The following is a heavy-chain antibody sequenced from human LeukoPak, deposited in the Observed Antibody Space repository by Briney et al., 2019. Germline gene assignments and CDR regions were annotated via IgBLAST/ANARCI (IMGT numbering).Heavy chain of an antibody. D-gene: IGHD3-10*01. J-gene: IGHJ4*02. CDR3: AKDSRVLLWFGVDY. V-gene: IGHV3-23*01. CDR2: ISGSGGST. Sequence: GGSLRLSCAASGFTFSSYAMSWVRQAPGKGLEWVSAISGSGGSTYYADSVKGRFTISRDNSKNTLYLQMNSLRAEDTAVYYCAKDSRVLLWFGVDYWGQGTLVTVSS. CDR1: GFTFSSYA.